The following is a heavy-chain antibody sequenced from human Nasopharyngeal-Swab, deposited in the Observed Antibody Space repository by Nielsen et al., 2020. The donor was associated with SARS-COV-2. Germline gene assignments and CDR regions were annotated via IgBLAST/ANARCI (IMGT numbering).Heavy chain of an antibody. CDR1: GFTFSSYA. CDR3: ARALWGSYYYGMDV. D-gene: IGHD7-27*01. CDR2: ISYDGSNK. Sequence: GGALRLSRAASGFTFSSYAMHWVRPAPGKGLEGGGVISYDGSNKYYADSVKGRFTISRDNSKNTLYLQMNSLRAEDTAVYYCARALWGSYYYGMDVWGQGTTVTVSS. V-gene: IGHV3-30*04. J-gene: IGHJ6*02.